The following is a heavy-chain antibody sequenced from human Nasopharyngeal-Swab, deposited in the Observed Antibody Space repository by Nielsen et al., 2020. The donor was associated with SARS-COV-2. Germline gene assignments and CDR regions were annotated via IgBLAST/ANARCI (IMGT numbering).Heavy chain of an antibody. CDR3: ARIGEGVYYYYGMDV. Sequence: GGSLRLSCKGSGCSFTSYWIGWVRQMPGKGLEWMGIIYPGDSDTRYSPSFQGQVTISADKSISTAYLQWSSLKASDTAMYYCARIGEGVYYYYGMDVWGQGTTVTVSS. CDR2: IYPGDSDT. D-gene: IGHD3-16*01. CDR1: GCSFTSYW. V-gene: IGHV5-51*01. J-gene: IGHJ6*02.